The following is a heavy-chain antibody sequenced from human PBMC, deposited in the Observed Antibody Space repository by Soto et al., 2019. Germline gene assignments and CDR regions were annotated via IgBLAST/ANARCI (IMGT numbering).Heavy chain of an antibody. CDR3: VDPVPAPTHYDSYDMDV. CDR1: GFTFSYYT. CDR2: ISNSGDTI. Sequence: EVQLLESGGGLVQPGGSLRLSCVASGFTFSYYTMSWVRQAPGKGLEWVSGISNSGDTIYYADSVKGRFTISRDNFKNTLYLQLNSLRADDPAVYSCVDPVPAPTHYDSYDMDVWGQGTTVTVSS. D-gene: IGHD2-2*01. J-gene: IGHJ6*02. V-gene: IGHV3-23*01.